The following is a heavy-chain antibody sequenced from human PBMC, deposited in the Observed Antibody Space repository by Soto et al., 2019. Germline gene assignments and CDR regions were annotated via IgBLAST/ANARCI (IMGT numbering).Heavy chain of an antibody. CDR1: GFTFSTYA. J-gene: IGHJ4*02. CDR2: ISGSGGSI. Sequence: EVQLLESGGGLVQPGGSLRLSCAASGFTFSTYAMNWVRQAPGKGLEWVSVISGSGGSIHYTDSVKGRFTISRDNSKNTLYLKMNSLRAEDTAVYYCAKRKLSNAYINSLFDYWGQGTLVTVSS. V-gene: IGHV3-23*01. CDR3: AKRKLSNAYINSLFDY. D-gene: IGHD4-4*01.